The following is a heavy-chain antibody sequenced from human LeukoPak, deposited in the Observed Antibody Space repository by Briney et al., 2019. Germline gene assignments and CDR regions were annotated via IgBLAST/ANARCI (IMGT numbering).Heavy chain of an antibody. D-gene: IGHD3-22*01. Sequence: ASVHVSFMSSGYTFTVYYMHGVRQAPGQGVEWMGSINPNSGGTNYPQKFRGRAPITRDTSISTAYMELSSLRSDDTAVYYCARESTYYDSTDYYQGDAFDIWGQGTMVTVSS. J-gene: IGHJ3*02. V-gene: IGHV1-2*02. CDR3: ARESTYYDSTDYYQGDAFDI. CDR2: INPNSGGT. CDR1: GYTFTVYY.